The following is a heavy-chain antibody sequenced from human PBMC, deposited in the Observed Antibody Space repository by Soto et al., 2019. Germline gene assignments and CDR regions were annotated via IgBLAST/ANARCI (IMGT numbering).Heavy chain of an antibody. CDR2: INYSGVST. V-gene: IGHV3-23*01. CDR1: GFVFARND. J-gene: IGHJ4*02. Sequence: GGSLRLSCAASGFVFARNDMNWVRQRPGKGLEWVSNINYSGVSTYYSDAVKGRFTISRDNSRNILHLEMNSLTVDDTAVYYCVSDRNWEWGYWGQGTPVTVSS. D-gene: IGHD1-26*01. CDR3: VSDRNWEWGY.